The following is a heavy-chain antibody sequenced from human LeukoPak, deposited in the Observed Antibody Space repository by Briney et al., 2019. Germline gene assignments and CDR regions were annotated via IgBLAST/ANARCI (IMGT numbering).Heavy chain of an antibody. CDR2: ISSSGTTI. CDR1: GFTFSSYQ. CDR3: TRGGTTVTTDYYYGMDV. Sequence: PGGSLRLSCAASGFTFSSYQMNWVRQAPGKGLEWISYISSSGTTISYADSVKGRFTVSKDNAKNSLYLQMNSLRAEDTAVYYCTRGGTTVTTDYYYGMDVWGQGTTVTVSS. D-gene: IGHD4-17*01. J-gene: IGHJ6*02. V-gene: IGHV3-48*03.